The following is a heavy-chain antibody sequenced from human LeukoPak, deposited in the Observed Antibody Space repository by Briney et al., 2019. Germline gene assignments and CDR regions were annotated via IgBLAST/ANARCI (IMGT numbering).Heavy chain of an antibody. Sequence: GGPLRLSCAGSGFSFSRYWMAWVRQAPGKGLEWVASINKDVSRIHYVDSVKGRFTISRDNAKNSVFLQMNSLRVEDTAVYYCARLKDDVTKFDYWGQGTLVTVSS. CDR1: GFSFSRYW. CDR2: INKDVSRI. V-gene: IGHV3-7*01. D-gene: IGHD2-8*01. J-gene: IGHJ4*02. CDR3: ARLKDDVTKFDY.